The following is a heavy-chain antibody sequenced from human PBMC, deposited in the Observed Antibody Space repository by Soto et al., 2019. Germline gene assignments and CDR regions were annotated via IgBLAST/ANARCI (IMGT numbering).Heavy chain of an antibody. Sequence: QVQLVQSGAEVKKPGSSVKISCKASGGTFSSYSISWVRQAPGQGLEWMGRIIPILGIENYAQKFQGRVTITADNSTSTAYMEVSSLRYEHTAVYYCARDVADATDYWGQGTLVTVSS. V-gene: IGHV1-69*08. J-gene: IGHJ4*02. CDR3: ARDVADATDY. CDR1: GGTFSSYS. CDR2: IIPILGIE. D-gene: IGHD6-19*01.